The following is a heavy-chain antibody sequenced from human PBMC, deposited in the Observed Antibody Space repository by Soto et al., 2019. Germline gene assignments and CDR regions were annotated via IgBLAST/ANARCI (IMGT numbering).Heavy chain of an antibody. CDR2: ISDSGNTI. CDR1: GFTFSSYE. D-gene: IGHD3-3*01. V-gene: IGHV3-48*03. CDR3: ARDLLHYDFWSGYSAYFYYGMDV. Sequence: EVQLVESGGGLVPPGGSLRLSCAASGFTFSSYEMNWVRQAPGKGLEWVSYISDSGNTIYYADSVKGRFTVSRDNAQNSVYLRMNNLRAEDTAVYYCARDLLHYDFWSGYSAYFYYGMDVWGPGTTVTVSS. J-gene: IGHJ6*02.